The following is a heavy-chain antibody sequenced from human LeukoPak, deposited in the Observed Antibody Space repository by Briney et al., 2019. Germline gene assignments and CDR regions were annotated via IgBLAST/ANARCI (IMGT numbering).Heavy chain of an antibody. CDR3: ARDRAGFYDSTSYYYDAFDI. V-gene: IGHV3-21*01. CDR1: GFTFSSYS. D-gene: IGHD3-22*01. Sequence: GGSLRLSCAASGFTFSSYSMNWVHQAPGKGLEWVSSISSSSSYISYADSVRGRFTISRDNAKNSLYLQMNSLRAEDAAVYYCARDRAGFYDSTSYYYDAFDIWGQGTVVTVSS. J-gene: IGHJ3*02. CDR2: ISSSSSYI.